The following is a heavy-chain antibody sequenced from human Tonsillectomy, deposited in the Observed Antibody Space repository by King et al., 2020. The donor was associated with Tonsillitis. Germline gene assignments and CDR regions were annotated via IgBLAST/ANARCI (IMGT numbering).Heavy chain of an antibody. CDR3: VRPSYYDSSGYAFDI. V-gene: IGHV3-64D*06. D-gene: IGHD3-22*01. Sequence: VQLVESGGGLLQPGGSLRLSCSASRFTFSTYPMYWVRQAPGKGLEYVSDIRSNGDSTNYADSVKGRFSISRDNSKNTLYLQMSSLRAEDTAVYYCVRPSYYDSSGYAFDIWGQGTMVTVSS. J-gene: IGHJ3*02. CDR2: IRSNGDST. CDR1: RFTFSTYP.